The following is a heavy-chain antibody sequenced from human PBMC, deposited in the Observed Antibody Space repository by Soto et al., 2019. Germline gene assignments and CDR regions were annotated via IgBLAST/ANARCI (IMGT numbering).Heavy chain of an antibody. CDR3: STFSSGFYGMDV. D-gene: IGHD6-19*01. J-gene: IGHJ6*02. V-gene: IGHV4-39*01. CDR2: IYYTGGT. CDR1: GFSISSSSYY. Sequence: SATLYLTCAVSGFSISSSSYYWDWIRQPPGKGLEWIGSIYYTGGTYYNPSLKSRVTISADTSKNQFSLKLSSVTAADAAVYYCSTFSSGFYGMDVWGQGTTVTVSS.